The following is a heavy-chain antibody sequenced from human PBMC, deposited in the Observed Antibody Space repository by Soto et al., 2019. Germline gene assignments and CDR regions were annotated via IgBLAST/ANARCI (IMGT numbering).Heavy chain of an antibody. V-gene: IGHV1-2*02. CDR3: ARVGNGFDI. D-gene: IGHD2-15*01. Sequence: ASEKVSCKASGFTLSDYFIHWVRQAPGQGLEWMGWINPNSGATNYAQNLQGRVTLTGDKSISTAFMELTRLRSDDTAVYFCARVGNGFDIWGQGTMVTVSS. CDR1: GFTLSDYF. J-gene: IGHJ3*02. CDR2: INPNSGAT.